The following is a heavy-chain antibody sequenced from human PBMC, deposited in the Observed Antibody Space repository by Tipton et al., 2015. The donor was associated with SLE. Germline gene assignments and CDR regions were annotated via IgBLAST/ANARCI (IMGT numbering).Heavy chain of an antibody. CDR1: GASISSGSYF. V-gene: IGHV4-61*02. Sequence: TLSLTCTVSGASISSGSYFWGWIRQSAGEGLEWLGRIRTSGNTHYNPSLKSRVTMLIDTSKDQFSLRMNSVTAADTAVYFCARHYGSSFDFWGQGTLVTVSS. D-gene: IGHD6-13*01. CDR3: ARHYGSSFDF. CDR2: IRTSGNT. J-gene: IGHJ4*02.